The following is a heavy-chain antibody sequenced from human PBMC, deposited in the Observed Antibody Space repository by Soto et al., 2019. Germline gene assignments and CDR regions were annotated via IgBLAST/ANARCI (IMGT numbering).Heavy chain of an antibody. V-gene: IGHV3-30*03. CDR1: GFSFSSYG. CDR2: ISYDGSNK. CDR3: ASHPIAAGTTSGYYGMDV. Sequence: GGSLRLSCAASGFSFSSYGIHWVRKAPGKGLEWVAVISYDGSNKYYADSVKGRFTISRDNSKNTLYLQMNSLRAEDTAVYYCASHPIAAGTTSGYYGMDVWGQGTTVTVSS. D-gene: IGHD6-13*01. J-gene: IGHJ6*02.